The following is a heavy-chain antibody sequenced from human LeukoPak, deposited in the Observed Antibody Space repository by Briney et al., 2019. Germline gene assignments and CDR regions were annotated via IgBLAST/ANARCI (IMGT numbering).Heavy chain of an antibody. D-gene: IGHD2-15*01. CDR2: IYNSGST. Sequence: PSETLSLTCAVSGGSITSSNWWTWVRQPPGKGLEWIGYIYNSGSTNYSPSLKSRVTISVDTPKNQFSLKLSSVTAADTAVYYCARLGYCYDTHCLPDYWGQGTLVTVSS. CDR3: ARLGYCYDTHCLPDY. J-gene: IGHJ4*02. CDR1: GGSITSSNW. V-gene: IGHV4-4*02.